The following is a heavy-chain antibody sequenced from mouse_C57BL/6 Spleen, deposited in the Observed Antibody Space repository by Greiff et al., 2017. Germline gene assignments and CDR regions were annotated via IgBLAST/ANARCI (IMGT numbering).Heavy chain of an antibody. Sequence: QVQLQQPGAELVLPGASVKLSCKASGYTFTSYWMHWVKQRPGQGLEWIGEIDPSDSYTNYNQKFKGKSTLTVDKSSSTAYMQLSSLTSEDSAVYYCARGVLPLFDYWGQGTTLTVSS. D-gene: IGHD1-1*01. CDR3: ARGVLPLFDY. CDR1: GYTFTSYW. J-gene: IGHJ2*01. CDR2: IDPSDSYT. V-gene: IGHV1-69*01.